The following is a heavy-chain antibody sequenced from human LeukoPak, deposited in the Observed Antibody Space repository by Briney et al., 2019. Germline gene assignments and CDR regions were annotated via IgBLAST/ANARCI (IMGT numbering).Heavy chain of an antibody. V-gene: IGHV3-74*01. Sequence: GGSLRLSCAASGFTFSSHWMSWVRQAPGMGLVWVARIYNDGSSTTYADSVKGRFTISRDNAKNTLYLQMNSLGPEDTALYFCARVIRWFDPWGQGTLVTVSS. CDR2: IYNDGSST. CDR1: GFTFSSHW. CDR3: ARVIRWFDP. D-gene: IGHD2-21*01. J-gene: IGHJ5*02.